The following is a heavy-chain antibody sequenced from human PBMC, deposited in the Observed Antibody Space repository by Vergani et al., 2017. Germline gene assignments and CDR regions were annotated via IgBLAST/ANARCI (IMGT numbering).Heavy chain of an antibody. J-gene: IGHJ2*01. CDR1: GGSISTYY. Sequence: QVQLQESGPGLVKPSETLSLTCTVSGGSISTYYWSWIRQPPGKGLEWVGYIYYSGSTNYNPSLKSRVTISIATSKNQCSLKLSSVTAADTAVYYCARATFASSSLVGRYFDRWGRGTLVTVSS. CDR3: ARATFASSSLVGRYFDR. CDR2: IYYSGST. V-gene: IGHV4-59*01. D-gene: IGHD6-6*01.